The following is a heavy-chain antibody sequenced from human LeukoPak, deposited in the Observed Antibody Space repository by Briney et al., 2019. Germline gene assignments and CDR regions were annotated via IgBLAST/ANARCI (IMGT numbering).Heavy chain of an antibody. CDR2: IYPGDSDT. D-gene: IGHD5-18*01. V-gene: IGHV5-51*01. J-gene: IGHJ3*02. CDR3: ARRIQLRPGAFDI. Sequence: IIYPGDSDTRYSPSFQGQVTITAAKSISTAYLQWSSLKASDTAMYYCARRIQLRPGAFDIWGQGTMVTVSS.